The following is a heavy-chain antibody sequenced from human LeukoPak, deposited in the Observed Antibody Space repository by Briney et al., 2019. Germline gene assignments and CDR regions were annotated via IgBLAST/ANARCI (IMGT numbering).Heavy chain of an antibody. D-gene: IGHD3-10*01. V-gene: IGHV4-34*01. CDR1: GGSFSGYY. CDR3: ARLWSYYYYYMDV. Sequence: PSETLSLTCAVYGGSFSGYYWSWIRQPPGKGLEWIGEINHSGSTNYNPSLKSRVTMSVDTSRYQFSLKLSSVTAADTAVYYCARLWSYYYYYMDVWGKGTTVTVSS. CDR2: INHSGST. J-gene: IGHJ6*03.